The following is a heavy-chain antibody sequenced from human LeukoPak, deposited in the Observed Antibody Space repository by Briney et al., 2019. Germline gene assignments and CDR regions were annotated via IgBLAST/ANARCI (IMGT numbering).Heavy chain of an antibody. V-gene: IGHV1-46*01. CDR3: ARSPDRRITIFGVVTNWFDP. Sequence: GASVKVSCKASGYTFTSYYMHWVRQAPGQGLEWMGIIDPSGGSTSYAQKFQGRVTMTRDTSTSTVYMELSSLRSEDTAVYYCARSPDRRITIFGVVTNWFDPWGQGTLVTVSS. D-gene: IGHD3-3*01. CDR1: GYTFTSYY. J-gene: IGHJ5*02. CDR2: IDPSGGST.